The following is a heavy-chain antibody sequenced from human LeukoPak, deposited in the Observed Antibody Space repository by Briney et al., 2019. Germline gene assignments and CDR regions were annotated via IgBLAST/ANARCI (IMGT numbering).Heavy chain of an antibody. CDR3: ARKAVLPLYYFDY. V-gene: IGHV3-20*04. CDR2: IYWNGGST. J-gene: IGHJ4*02. Sequence: GGSLRLSCAASGFTFDDYGMGWVRQAPGKGLEWVSGIYWNGGSTGYADSVKGRFTISRDNAKNSLYLQMNSLRAEDTALYYCARKAVLPLYYFDYWGQGTLVTVSS. D-gene: IGHD6-19*01. CDR1: GFTFDDYG.